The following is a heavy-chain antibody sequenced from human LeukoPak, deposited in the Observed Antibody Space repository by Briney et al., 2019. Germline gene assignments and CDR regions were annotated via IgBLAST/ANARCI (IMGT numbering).Heavy chain of an antibody. CDR2: IRQDGITK. CDR1: GFTFTTYW. Sequence: GGSLRLSCATSGFTFTTYWMSWVRQAPGKGLEWVANIRQDGITKYYVDSVKGRFTVSRDNGIYSLFLQMNSLRAEDTAVYYCARGDGSSSGLYFDSWGRGTLVTVSS. CDR3: ARGDGSSSGLYFDS. V-gene: IGHV3-7*01. D-gene: IGHD6-6*01. J-gene: IGHJ4*02.